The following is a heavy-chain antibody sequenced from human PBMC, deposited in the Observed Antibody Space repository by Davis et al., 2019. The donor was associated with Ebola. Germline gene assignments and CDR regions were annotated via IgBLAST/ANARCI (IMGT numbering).Heavy chain of an antibody. CDR2: IIPIFGTA. V-gene: IGHV1-69*13. J-gene: IGHJ4*02. D-gene: IGHD1-26*01. CDR3: AREEGLLNSFDY. Sequence: ASSVKASCKASGGTFSSSAISWVRQAPGQGLEWMGGIIPIFGTANYAQKFQGRVTITADESTSTAYMELSSLRSEDTAVYYCAREEGLLNSFDYWGQGTLVTVSS. CDR1: GGTFSSSA.